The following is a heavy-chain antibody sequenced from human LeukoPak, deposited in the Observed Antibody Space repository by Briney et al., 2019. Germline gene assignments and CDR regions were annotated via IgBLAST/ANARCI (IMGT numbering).Heavy chain of an antibody. CDR1: GVTLSSYW. D-gene: IGHD2-15*01. CDR3: VAARADFDY. Sequence: GGSLRLSCAASGVTLSSYWMHWVRQAPGKGLVWVSRINSDGTSTTYADPVKGRFTISRDTAKNSLYLQMNSPRAEDTAVYYCVAARADFDYWGQGTLVTVSS. J-gene: IGHJ4*02. CDR2: INSDGTST. V-gene: IGHV3-74*01.